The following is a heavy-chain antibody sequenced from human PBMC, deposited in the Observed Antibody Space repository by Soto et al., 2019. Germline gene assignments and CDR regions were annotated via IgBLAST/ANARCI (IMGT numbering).Heavy chain of an antibody. D-gene: IGHD3-22*01. CDR2: IDPSDSYT. CDR1: GYSFTSYW. Sequence: GESLKISCKGSGYSFTSYWISWVRQMPGKGLEWMGRIDPSDSYTNYSPSFQGHVTISADKSISTAYLQWSSLKASDTAMYYCARLGYYYDSSGYYNYYYYGMDVWGQGTTVTVSS. CDR3: ARLGYYYDSSGYYNYYYYGMDV. J-gene: IGHJ6*02. V-gene: IGHV5-10-1*01.